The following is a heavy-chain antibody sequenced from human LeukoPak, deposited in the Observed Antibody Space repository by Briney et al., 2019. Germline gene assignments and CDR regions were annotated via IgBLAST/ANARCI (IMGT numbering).Heavy chain of an antibody. J-gene: IGHJ6*03. Sequence: GGSLRLSCAASGFTFSSYSMNWVRQAPGKGLEWVSYIDNSGSTIYYADSVKDRFTISRDNAQKSLYLQMSSLRAEDTAVYYCARTAYDFWSRYSPHYFYMDVWGKGTTVTVSS. D-gene: IGHD3-3*01. V-gene: IGHV3-48*04. CDR2: IDNSGSTI. CDR1: GFTFSSYS. CDR3: ARTAYDFWSRYSPHYFYMDV.